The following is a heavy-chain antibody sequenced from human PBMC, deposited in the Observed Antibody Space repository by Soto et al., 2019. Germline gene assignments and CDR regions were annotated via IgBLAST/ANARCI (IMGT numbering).Heavy chain of an antibody. V-gene: IGHV5-10-1*01. CDR1: GYSFTSYW. D-gene: IGHD6-19*01. CDR3: ARQRRSSGFYYYYYGMDV. Sequence: GESLKISCKGSGYSFTSYWISWVRQMPGKGLEWMGRIDPSDSYTNYSPSFQGHVTISADKSISTAYLQWSSLKASDTAMYYCARQRRSSGFYYYYYGMDVWGQGTTVTVSS. CDR2: IDPSDSYT. J-gene: IGHJ6*02.